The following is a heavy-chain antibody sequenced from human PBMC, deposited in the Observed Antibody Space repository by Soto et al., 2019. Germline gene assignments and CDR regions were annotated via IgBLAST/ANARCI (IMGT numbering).Heavy chain of an antibody. CDR2: ISYDGSYT. D-gene: IGHD5-12*01. Sequence: PGGSLRLSCAASGFTFSRFGMHWVRQAPGKGPEWVTVISYDGSYTYYGESVKGRFTTSRDNSKDMLYLQMNGLRVEDTAVYYCAKTQDRGYYFYYGMDVWGEGTTVTVSS. V-gene: IGHV3-30*18. CDR1: GFTFSRFG. J-gene: IGHJ6*04. CDR3: AKTQDRGYYFYYGMDV.